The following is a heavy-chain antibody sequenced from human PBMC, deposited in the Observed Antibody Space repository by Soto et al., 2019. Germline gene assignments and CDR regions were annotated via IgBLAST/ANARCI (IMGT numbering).Heavy chain of an antibody. V-gene: IGHV4-4*07. CDR2: IYTSGST. Sequence: QVQLQESGPGLVKPSETLSLTCTVSGGSISSYYWSWIRQPAGKGLEGIGRIYTSGSTNYNPSLKSRVTMSVDTSKNQFALKLSSVTAADTAVYYCARDLATIFGVVTLDYWGQGTLVTVSS. CDR1: GGSISSYY. J-gene: IGHJ4*02. CDR3: ARDLATIFGVVTLDY. D-gene: IGHD3-3*01.